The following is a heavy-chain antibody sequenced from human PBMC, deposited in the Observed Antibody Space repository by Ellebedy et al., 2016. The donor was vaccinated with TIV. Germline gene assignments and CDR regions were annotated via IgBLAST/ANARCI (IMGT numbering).Heavy chain of an antibody. CDR2: INPSGGTT. Sequence: AASVKVSCKASGYTFSSYFIQWVRQAPGQGLEWMGTINPSGGTTKDAQNFQGRVTMTRDTSTSTVYMELSSLRSEDTAVYYCARGEKYCRGGGCSDYWGRGSLVTVSS. J-gene: IGHJ4*02. CDR1: GYTFSSYF. CDR3: ARGEKYCRGGGCSDY. D-gene: IGHD2-15*01. V-gene: IGHV1-46*01.